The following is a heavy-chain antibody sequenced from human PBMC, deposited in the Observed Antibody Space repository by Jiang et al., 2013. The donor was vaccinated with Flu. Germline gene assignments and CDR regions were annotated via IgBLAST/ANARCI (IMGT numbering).Heavy chain of an antibody. V-gene: IGHV4-61*02. CDR1: GGSISSGSYY. CDR3: ARASRGTYYDYIWGSYRPPDGMDV. Sequence: SGSGLVKPSQTLSLTCTVSGGSISSGSYYWSWIRQPAGKGLEWIGRIYTSGSTNYNPSLKSRVTISVDTSKNQFSLKLSSVTAADTAVYYCARASRGTYYDYIWGSYRPPDGMDVWGQGTTVTVSS. J-gene: IGHJ6*02. CDR2: IYTSGST. D-gene: IGHD3-16*02.